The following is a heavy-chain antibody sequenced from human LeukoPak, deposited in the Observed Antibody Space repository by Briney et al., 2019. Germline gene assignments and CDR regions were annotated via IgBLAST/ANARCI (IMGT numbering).Heavy chain of an antibody. CDR2: IIPIFGTA. V-gene: IGHV1-69*13. CDR1: GGTFSSYA. D-gene: IGHD1-26*01. Sequence: SVKVSCKASGGTFSSYAISWVRQAPGQGLEWMGGIIPIFGTANYAQKFQGRVTITADESTSTAYMELSSLRSEDTAVYYCARHTRMWGYFDYWGQGTLVAVSS. J-gene: IGHJ4*02. CDR3: ARHTRMWGYFDY.